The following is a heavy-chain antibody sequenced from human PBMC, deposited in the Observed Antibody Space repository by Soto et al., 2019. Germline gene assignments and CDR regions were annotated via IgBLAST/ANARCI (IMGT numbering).Heavy chain of an antibody. J-gene: IGHJ5*02. Sequence: QVTLKESGPVLVKPTETLTLRCTVSGLSISDSEMGVSWIRQPPGKALEWLAHIDSSGEKSYRTFLKSKLTISKDTSKRRIVLIMTNMDPADTGTYYSARRHLAVAVSPWFDPWGQGILVTVSS. D-gene: IGHD6-19*01. V-gene: IGHV2-26*01. CDR1: GLSISDSEMG. CDR2: IDSSGEK. CDR3: ARRHLAVAVSPWFDP.